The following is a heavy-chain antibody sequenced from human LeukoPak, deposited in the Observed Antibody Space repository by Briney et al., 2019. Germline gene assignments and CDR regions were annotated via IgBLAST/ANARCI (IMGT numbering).Heavy chain of an antibody. V-gene: IGHV1-8*01. CDR1: GYTFDNYD. J-gene: IGHJ4*02. CDR3: ARGAPVAIFGPRYAEYFEY. CDR2: MNPNNGNT. D-gene: IGHD3-3*01. Sequence: GASVKVSCKTSGYTFDNYDINWVRQATGQGLEWMGWMNPNNGNTGYAQKFQGRVTMTRNTSMSTAYMELRGLRSEDTAIYYCARGAPVAIFGPRYAEYFEYWGQGTVISVSS.